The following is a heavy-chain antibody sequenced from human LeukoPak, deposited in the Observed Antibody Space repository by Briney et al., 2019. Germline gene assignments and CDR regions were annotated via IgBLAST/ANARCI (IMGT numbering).Heavy chain of an antibody. CDR3: ARINGDYSRFDY. D-gene: IGHD4-17*01. V-gene: IGHV3-48*03. CDR2: ISGSGSTI. CDR1: GFTFSSYE. Sequence: PGGSLRLSCAASGFTFSSYEMNWVRQAPGKGLDWVSYISGSGSTIYYADSVKGRFTISRDNVKNSLYLQMNSLGAEDTAVYYCARINGDYSRFDYWDQGTLVTVSS. J-gene: IGHJ4*02.